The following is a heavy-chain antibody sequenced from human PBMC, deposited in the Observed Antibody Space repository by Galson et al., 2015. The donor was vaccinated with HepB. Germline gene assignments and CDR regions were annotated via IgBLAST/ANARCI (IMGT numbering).Heavy chain of an antibody. CDR1: GFTFSNAW. CDR3: TTVETMVRGVIIIPEYFQH. J-gene: IGHJ1*01. D-gene: IGHD3-10*01. Sequence: SLRLSCAASGFTFSNAWMSWVRQAPGKGLEWVGRIKSKTDGGTTDYAAPVKGRFTISRDDSKNTLYLQMNSLKTEDTAVYYCTTVETMVRGVIIIPEYFQHWGQGTLVTVSS. CDR2: IKSKTDGGTT. V-gene: IGHV3-15*01.